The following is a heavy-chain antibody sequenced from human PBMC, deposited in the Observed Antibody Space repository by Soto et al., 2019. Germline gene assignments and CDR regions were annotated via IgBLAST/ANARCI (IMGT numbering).Heavy chain of an antibody. CDR3: VKNGAYADFFDY. CDR2: IGGSGDIT. V-gene: IGHV3-23*01. J-gene: IGHJ4*02. D-gene: IGHD2-8*01. CDR1: GFIFNSYA. Sequence: EVQLLESGGGLAQPGGSLRLSCAASGFIFNSYAVSWVRQAPGKGLEWVSLIGGSGDITYYADSVKGRFSISRDKFNNTLYLQMNSLRAEDTAIYYCVKNGAYADFFDYWGQGTLVTVSS.